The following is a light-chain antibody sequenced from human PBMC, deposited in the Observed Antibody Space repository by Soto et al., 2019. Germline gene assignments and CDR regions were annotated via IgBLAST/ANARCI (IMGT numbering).Light chain of an antibody. CDR1: SGHSNYA. CDR3: QTWGTAIHDVV. Sequence: QPVLTQSPSASASLGASVKLTCTLSSGHSNYAIAWHQQQPDNGPRYLMKLNSDGSHIKGDGIPDRFSGSSSGTERHLTISSLQSEDEADYYCQTWGTAIHDVVFGGGTKLTVL. CDR2: LNSDGSH. J-gene: IGLJ2*01. V-gene: IGLV4-69*01.